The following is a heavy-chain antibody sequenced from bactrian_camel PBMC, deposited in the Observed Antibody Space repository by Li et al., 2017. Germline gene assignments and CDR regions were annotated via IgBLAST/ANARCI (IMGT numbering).Heavy chain of an antibody. D-gene: IGHD3*01. Sequence: VQLVESGGGLVQPGGSLTISCGGSDATFSNYDMCWVRQAPGKGLEWVSAIEPGGIGTYYMDVMKGRFTISRDNAKDTLYLQMNNLKPEDTAMYYCTASVGDRLGQGTQVTVS. V-gene: IGHV3S40*01. CDR1: DATFSNYD. J-gene: IGHJ4*01. CDR2: IEPGGIGT.